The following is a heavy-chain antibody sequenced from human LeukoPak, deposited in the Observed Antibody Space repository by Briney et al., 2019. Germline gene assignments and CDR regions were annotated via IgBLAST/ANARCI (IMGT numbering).Heavy chain of an antibody. Sequence: ASVKVSCKASGYTFTNYYMHWVRQATGQGLEWMGWMNPNSGNTGYAQKFQGRVTMTRNTSISTAYMELSSLRSEDTAVYYCARVPYRTYYDFWSGYTGGHEYYFDYWGQGTLVTVSS. CDR2: MNPNSGNT. D-gene: IGHD3-3*01. CDR3: ARVPYRTYYDFWSGYTGGHEYYFDY. CDR1: GYTFTNYY. V-gene: IGHV1-8*02. J-gene: IGHJ4*02.